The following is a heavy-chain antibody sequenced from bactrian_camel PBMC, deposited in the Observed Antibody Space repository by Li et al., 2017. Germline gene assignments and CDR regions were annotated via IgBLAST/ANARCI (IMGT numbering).Heavy chain of an antibody. J-gene: IGHJ4*01. CDR1: GSVDLINK. CDR2: IYVPDGTL. V-gene: IGHV3S53*01. Sequence: HVQLVESGGGSVQVGGSLRLSCTASGSVDLINKWAWFRQAPGKEREGVAHIYVPDGTLRYAETVRGRFTISQDNAKKTAYLQMSSLKLEDTAMYYCAASSRLTGLSLTPGTYNYWGQGTQVTVS. D-gene: IGHD7*01. CDR3: AASSRLTGLSLTPGTYNY.